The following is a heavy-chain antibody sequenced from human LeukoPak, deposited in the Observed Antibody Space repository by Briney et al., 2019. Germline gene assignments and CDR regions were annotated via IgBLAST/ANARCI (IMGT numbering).Heavy chain of an antibody. CDR2: INSDGSST. Sequence: PGGSLRLSCAASGFTFSSYWMHWVRQAPGKGLVWVSRINSDGSSTSYADSVKGRFTLSRDDSRNTVYLQLNNLRVEDTAIYYCARASWISTADAVCWGQGTQVTVSS. J-gene: IGHJ4*02. CDR1: GFTFSSYW. D-gene: IGHD2-2*03. CDR3: ARASWISTADAVC. V-gene: IGHV3-74*01.